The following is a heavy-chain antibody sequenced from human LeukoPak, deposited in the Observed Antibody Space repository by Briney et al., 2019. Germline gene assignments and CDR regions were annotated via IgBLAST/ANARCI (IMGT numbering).Heavy chain of an antibody. J-gene: IGHJ6*03. CDR1: GGSISSYY. D-gene: IGHD3-3*02. CDR2: INHSGST. CDR3: ARGCSFGPTRYYYYYMDV. Sequence: PSETLSLTCTVSGGSISSYYWSWIRQPPGKGLEWIGEINHSGSTNYNPSLKSRVTISVDTSKNQFSLKLSSVTAADTAVYYCARGCSFGPTRYYYYYMDVWGKGTTVTVSS. V-gene: IGHV4-34*01.